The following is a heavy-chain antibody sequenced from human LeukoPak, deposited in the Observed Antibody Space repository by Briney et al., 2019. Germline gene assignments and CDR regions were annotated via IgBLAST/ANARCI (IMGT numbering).Heavy chain of an antibody. CDR2: ISSSGTTM. CDR1: GFTFSSYE. D-gene: IGHD6-19*01. CDR3: ARKGQWLVRGTFDI. Sequence: GSLRLSCAASGFTFSSYEMNWVRQAPGKGLEWVSYISSSGTTMFYADSLKGRFTISRDNAKNSLYLQMNSLRAEDTAVYYCARKGQWLVRGTFDIWGQGTVVTVS. J-gene: IGHJ3*02. V-gene: IGHV3-48*03.